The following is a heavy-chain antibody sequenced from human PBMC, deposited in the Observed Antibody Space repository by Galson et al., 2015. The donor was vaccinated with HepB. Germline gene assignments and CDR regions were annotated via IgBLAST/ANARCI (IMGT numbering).Heavy chain of an antibody. D-gene: IGHD2-2*01. J-gene: IGHJ4*02. V-gene: IGHV1-69*13. Sequence: SVKVSCKASGGTFSSYAISWVRQAPGQGLEWMGGIIPIFGTANYAQKSQGRVTITADESTSTAYMELSSLRSEDTAVYYCAGARCSSTSCSFDYWGQGTLVTVSS. CDR1: GGTFSSYA. CDR3: AGARCSSTSCSFDY. CDR2: IIPIFGTA.